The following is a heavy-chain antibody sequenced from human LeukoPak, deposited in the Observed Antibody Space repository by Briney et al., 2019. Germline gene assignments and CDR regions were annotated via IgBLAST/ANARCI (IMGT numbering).Heavy chain of an antibody. Sequence: GGSLRLPCAASGFTFSSYSMNWVRQAPGKGLEWVSSISSSSSYIYYADSVKGRFTIPRDNAKNSLYLQMNSLRAEDTAVYYCASGRSAGATTSADYWGQGTLVTVSS. V-gene: IGHV3-21*01. J-gene: IGHJ4*02. D-gene: IGHD1-26*01. CDR1: GFTFSSYS. CDR3: ASGRSAGATTSADY. CDR2: ISSSSSYI.